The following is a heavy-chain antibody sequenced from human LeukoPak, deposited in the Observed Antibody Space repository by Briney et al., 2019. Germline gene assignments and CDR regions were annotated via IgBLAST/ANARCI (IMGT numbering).Heavy chain of an antibody. CDR1: GFTFSSYS. D-gene: IGHD3-22*01. V-gene: IGHV3-21*01. Sequence: GGSLRLSCAASGFTFSSYSMNWVRQAPGKGLEWVSSISSSSSYIYYADSVKGRFTISRDNAKNSLYLQMNSLRAEDTAVYYCARDPSADYDSSGSHGYFQHWGQGTLVTVSS. J-gene: IGHJ1*01. CDR3: ARDPSADYDSSGSHGYFQH. CDR2: ISSSSSYI.